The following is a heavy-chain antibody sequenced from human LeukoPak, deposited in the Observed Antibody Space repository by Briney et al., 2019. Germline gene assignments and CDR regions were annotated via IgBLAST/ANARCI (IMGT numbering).Heavy chain of an antibody. Sequence: GGSLRHSCAASGFTFSSYGMHWVRQAPGKGLEWVAVIWYDGSNKYYADSVKGRFTISRDNSKNTLYLQMNSLRAEDTAMYYCARDYYDSSGYPNWFDPWGQGTLVTVSS. D-gene: IGHD3-22*01. J-gene: IGHJ5*02. CDR2: IWYDGSNK. CDR1: GFTFSSYG. V-gene: IGHV3-33*01. CDR3: ARDYYDSSGYPNWFDP.